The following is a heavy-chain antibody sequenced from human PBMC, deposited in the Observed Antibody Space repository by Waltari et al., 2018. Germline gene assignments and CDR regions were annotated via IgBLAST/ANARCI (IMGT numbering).Heavy chain of an antibody. J-gene: IGHJ4*02. D-gene: IGHD3-22*01. V-gene: IGHV2-5*02. CDR1: GFSLSTSRVC. CDR3: AHSTYYYDSSGYDY. CDR2: IYWDDDK. Sequence: QITLKESGPTLVTPTQTLTLTCTFSGFSLSTSRVCVGWLRQPPGKALEWLALIYWDDDKRYSPSLKSRLTITKDTSKNQVVLTMTNMDPVDTATYYCAHSTYYYDSSGYDYWGQGTLVTVSS.